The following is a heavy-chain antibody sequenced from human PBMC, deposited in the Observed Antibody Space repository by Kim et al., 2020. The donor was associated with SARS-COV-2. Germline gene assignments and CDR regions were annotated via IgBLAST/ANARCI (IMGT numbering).Heavy chain of an antibody. D-gene: IGHD3-10*01. CDR3: AKVPLGLLWFGEGPRGRPGEDYYYGMDV. CDR1: GFTFSSYG. CDR2: ISYDGSNK. J-gene: IGHJ6*02. V-gene: IGHV3-30*18. Sequence: GGSLRLSCAASGFTFSSYGMHWVRQAPGKGLEWVAVISYDGSNKYYADSVKGRFTISRDNSKNTLYLQMNSLRAEDTAVYYCAKVPLGLLWFGEGPRGRPGEDYYYGMDVWGQGTTVTVSS.